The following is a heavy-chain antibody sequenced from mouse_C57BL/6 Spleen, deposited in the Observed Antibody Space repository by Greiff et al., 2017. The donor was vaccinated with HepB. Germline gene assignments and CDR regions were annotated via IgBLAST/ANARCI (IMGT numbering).Heavy chain of an antibody. V-gene: IGHV1-42*01. CDR1: GYSFTGYY. J-gene: IGHJ2*01. Sequence: VQLQQSGPELVKPGASVKISCKASGYSFTGYYMNWVKQSPEKGLEWIGEINPSTGGTTYNQKFKAKATLTVDKSSSTAYMQLKSLTSEDSAVYYCARGKTDYWGQGTTLTVSS. CDR2: INPSTGGT. CDR3: ARGKTDY.